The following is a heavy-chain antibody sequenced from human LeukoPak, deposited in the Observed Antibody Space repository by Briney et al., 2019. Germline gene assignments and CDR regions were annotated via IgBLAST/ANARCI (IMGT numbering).Heavy chain of an antibody. V-gene: IGHV1-2*02. J-gene: IGHJ6*02. CDR3: ERAARPPSGMDV. Sequence: ASVKVSCKASGYTFTGYYMHWVRQAPGQGLEWMGWINPNSGGTNYAQRFQGRVTMTRDTSISTAYMELSRLRSDDTAVYYCERAARPPSGMDVWGQGTTVTVSS. CDR2: INPNSGGT. D-gene: IGHD6-6*01. CDR1: GYTFTGYY.